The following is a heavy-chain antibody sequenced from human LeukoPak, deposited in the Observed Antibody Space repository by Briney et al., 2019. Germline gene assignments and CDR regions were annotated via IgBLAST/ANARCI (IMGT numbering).Heavy chain of an antibody. Sequence: ASVKVSCKASGYTFTSYYMHWVRQAPGQGLEWMGIINPSGGSTSCAQEFQGRVTMTRDTSTSTVYMELSSMRSDDTAVYYCARNGGGSATIEFYPDYWGQGTPVTVSS. V-gene: IGHV1-46*01. J-gene: IGHJ4*02. CDR1: GYTFTSYY. D-gene: IGHD5-24*01. CDR2: INPSGGST. CDR3: ARNGGGSATIEFYPDY.